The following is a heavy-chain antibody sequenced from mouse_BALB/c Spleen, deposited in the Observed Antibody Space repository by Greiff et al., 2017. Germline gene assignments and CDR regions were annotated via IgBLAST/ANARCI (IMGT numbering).Heavy chain of an antibody. CDR3: ATPYGNRGGFDY. CDR2: IWRGGST. D-gene: IGHD2-1*01. V-gene: IGHV2-5-1*01. CDR1: GFSLTSYG. J-gene: IGHJ3*01. Sequence: VQLQQSGPSLVQPSQSLSITCTVSGFSLTSYGVHWVRQSPGKGLEWLGVIWRGGSTNYNAAFMSRLSITKDNSKSQVFFKMNSLQADDTAIYYCATPYGNRGGFDYWGQGTLVTVSA.